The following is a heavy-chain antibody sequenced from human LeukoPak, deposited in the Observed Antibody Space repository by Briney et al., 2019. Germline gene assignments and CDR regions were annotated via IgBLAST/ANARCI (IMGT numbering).Heavy chain of an antibody. CDR2: IRSSGTTI. Sequence: SGGSLRLSCAASGFTFSSYSMNWVRQAPGKGLEWISYIRSSGTTIYYADSVKGRFTISRDNAKNSLYLQMNSLRAEDTAVYYCARERYYDSSGYDYWGRGTLVTVSS. J-gene: IGHJ4*02. CDR3: ARERYYDSSGYDY. D-gene: IGHD3-22*01. CDR1: GFTFSSYS. V-gene: IGHV3-48*04.